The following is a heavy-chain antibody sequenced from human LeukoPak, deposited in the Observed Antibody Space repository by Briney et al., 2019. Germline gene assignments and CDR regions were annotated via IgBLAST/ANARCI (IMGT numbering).Heavy chain of an antibody. D-gene: IGHD6-6*01. CDR1: GGSISSYY. Sequence: KLSETLSLTCTVSGGSISSYYWSWIRQPPGKGLEWIGYIYYSGSTNYNPSLKSRVTISVDTSQNQFSLKLSSVTAADTAVYYCARDRSMSGRTSSYGMDVWGQGTTVTVYS. J-gene: IGHJ6*02. V-gene: IGHV4-59*01. CDR3: ARDRSMSGRTSSYGMDV. CDR2: IYYSGST.